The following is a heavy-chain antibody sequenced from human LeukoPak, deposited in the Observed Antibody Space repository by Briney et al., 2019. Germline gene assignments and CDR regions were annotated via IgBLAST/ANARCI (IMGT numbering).Heavy chain of an antibody. CDR1: GGSFSGYY. V-gene: IGHV4-34*01. CDR3: ARAGDYYVSGSYLGY. J-gene: IGHJ4*02. CDR2: INHSGST. Sequence: SETLSLTCAVYGGSFSGYYWSWIRQPPGKGLEWIGEINHSGSTNYNPSLKSRVTISVDTSKNQFSLKLSSVTAADTAVYYCARAGDYYVSGSYLGYWGQGTLVTVSS. D-gene: IGHD3-10*01.